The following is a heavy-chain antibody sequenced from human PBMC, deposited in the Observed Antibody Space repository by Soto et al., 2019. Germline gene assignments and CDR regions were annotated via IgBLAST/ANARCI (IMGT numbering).Heavy chain of an antibody. Sequence: PSETLSLTCTVSGASISSAYRSWIRQTPGKGLEWIGYIYNSENTNYNPSLKSRVTISADTSKNQFSLKLNSVTAADTAVYYCAKHVIPSGWNRWCQGTLVTVS. CDR2: IYNSENT. J-gene: IGHJ4*02. CDR3: AKHVIPSGWNR. D-gene: IGHD6-19*01. CDR1: GASISSAY. V-gene: IGHV4-59*08.